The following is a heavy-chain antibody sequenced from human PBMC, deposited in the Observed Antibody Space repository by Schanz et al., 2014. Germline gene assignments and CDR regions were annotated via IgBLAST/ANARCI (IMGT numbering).Heavy chain of an antibody. CDR3: AKEDRNHNSDYVY. Sequence: QVQLVQSGGGVVQPGGSLRLSCAASGFTFTSYSMHWVRQAPGRGLEWVAFIRYDGSSKYYADSVRGRSTISRDDSKNTLYLQMNSLRPEDTAVYYCAKEDRNHNSDYVYWGQGTLVTVSS. J-gene: IGHJ4*02. V-gene: IGHV3-30*02. CDR2: IRYDGSSK. CDR1: GFTFTSYS. D-gene: IGHD3-22*01.